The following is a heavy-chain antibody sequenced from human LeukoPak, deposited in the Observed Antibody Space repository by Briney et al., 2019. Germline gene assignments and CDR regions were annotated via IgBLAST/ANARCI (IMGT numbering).Heavy chain of an antibody. J-gene: IGHJ6*01. Sequence: GGSLTLSCAVSGFTFSSYSVHWVRQATGGGREWVSSISSSSSYIYYADSVKGRFTISRGNAKNSLYLQMTSQRAEDTAVYYCARTVAAAGSDHRYGMDVGGQGTTVTVST. CDR1: GFTFSSYS. CDR3: ARTVAAAGSDHRYGMDV. V-gene: IGHV3-21*01. CDR2: ISSSSSYI. D-gene: IGHD6-13*01.